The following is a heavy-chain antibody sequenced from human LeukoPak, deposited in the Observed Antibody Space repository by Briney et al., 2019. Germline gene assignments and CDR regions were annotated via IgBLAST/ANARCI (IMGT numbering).Heavy chain of an antibody. CDR1: GGSFSGYY. D-gene: IGHD6-13*01. Sequence: SETLSPTCAVYGGSFSGYYWSWIRQPPGKGLEWIGEINHSGSTNYNPSLKSRVTISVDTSKNQFSLKLSSVTAADTAVYYCARARRAAAAPTLFDYWGQGTLVTVSS. J-gene: IGHJ4*02. CDR3: ARARRAAAAPTLFDY. V-gene: IGHV4-34*01. CDR2: INHSGST.